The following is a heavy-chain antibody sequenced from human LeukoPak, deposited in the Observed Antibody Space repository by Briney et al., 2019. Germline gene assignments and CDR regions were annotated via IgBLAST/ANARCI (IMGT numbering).Heavy chain of an antibody. CDR2: ISGSSSYI. CDR3: ARDPVSPY. CDR1: GFTFSSYS. Sequence: GGSLRLSCAASGFTFSSYSMNWVRQAPGKGLEWVSSISGSSSYIYYADSVKGRFTISRDNAKNSLYLQMNSLRAEDTAVYYCARDPVSPYWGQGTLVTVSS. V-gene: IGHV3-21*01. J-gene: IGHJ4*02.